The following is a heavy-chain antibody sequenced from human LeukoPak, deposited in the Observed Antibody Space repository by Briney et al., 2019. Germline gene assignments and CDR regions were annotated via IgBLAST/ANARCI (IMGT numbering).Heavy chain of an antibody. V-gene: IGHV4-61*01. CDR3: ARAGYDFWSGYFPADYYYGMDV. J-gene: IGHJ6*02. Sequence: SETLSLTCTVSGGSVSSGSYYWSWIRQPPRKGLEWIGYIYYSGSTNYNPSLKSRVTISVDTSKNQFSLKLSSVTAADTAVYYCARAGYDFWSGYFPADYYYGMDVWGQGTTVTVSS. CDR2: IYYSGST. CDR1: GGSVSSGSYY. D-gene: IGHD3-3*01.